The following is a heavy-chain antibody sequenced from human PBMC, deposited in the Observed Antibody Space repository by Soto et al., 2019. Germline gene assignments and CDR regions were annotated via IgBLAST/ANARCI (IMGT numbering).Heavy chain of an antibody. CDR2: IWYDGSNK. V-gene: IGHV3-33*01. D-gene: IGHD3-3*01. Sequence: PGGSLRLSCAASGFTFSSYGMHWVRHAPGKGLEWVAVIWYDGSNKYYADSVKGRFTISRDNSKNTLYLQMNSLRAEDTAVYYCARAPNDFWSGYFSSGYYYYGMDVWGQGTTVTVSS. J-gene: IGHJ6*02. CDR1: GFTFSSYG. CDR3: ARAPNDFWSGYFSSGYYYYGMDV.